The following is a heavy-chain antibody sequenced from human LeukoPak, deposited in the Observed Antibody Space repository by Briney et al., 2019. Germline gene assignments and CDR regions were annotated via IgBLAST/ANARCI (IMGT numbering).Heavy chain of an antibody. CDR2: ISAYNGKT. V-gene: IGHV1-18*01. CDR1: GYSFTNYG. J-gene: IGHJ4*02. D-gene: IGHD3-10*01. Sequence: ASVKVSCKASGYSFTNYGISWVRQAPGQGLEWMGWISAYNGKTKLAQKVQGRVILTTDTSTSTAYMELRSLRSDDTAVYYCARSLTGGDYIDSWGQGTLVTVSS. CDR3: ARSLTGGDYIDS.